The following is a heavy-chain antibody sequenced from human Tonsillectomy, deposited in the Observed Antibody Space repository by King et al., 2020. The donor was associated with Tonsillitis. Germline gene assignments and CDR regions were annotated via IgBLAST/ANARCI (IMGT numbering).Heavy chain of an antibody. V-gene: IGHV4-30-2*01. CDR2: IYQSGST. Sequence: QLQESGSRLVRPSQTLSLTCAVSGDSISSGGYSWSWIRQPPGKGLEWIGHIYQSGSTYYNPSLKSRVTISVDRSKNHFSLNLSSVTAADTAVYSCAGGGDSYGLGAFDIWGQGTVVTVSS. D-gene: IGHD5-18*01. CDR3: AGGGDSYGLGAFDI. CDR1: GDSISSGGYS. J-gene: IGHJ3*02.